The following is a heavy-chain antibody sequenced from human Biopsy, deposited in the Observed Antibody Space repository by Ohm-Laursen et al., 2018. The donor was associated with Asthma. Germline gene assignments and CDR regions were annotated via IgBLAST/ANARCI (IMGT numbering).Heavy chain of an antibody. CDR2: ISFDGTNR. CDR1: GFTFSNYG. D-gene: IGHD1-26*01. CDR3: AKEVFPGWELRRGPDS. J-gene: IGHJ4*02. V-gene: IGHV3-30*18. Sequence: RSLRLSCAASGFTFSNYGMHWVRQAPGKGLDWVAVISFDGTNRNYTDSVKGRFTISRDNSRNTLHLEMNSLRAEDTAVYFCAKEVFPGWELRRGPDSRGQGTLVTVSS.